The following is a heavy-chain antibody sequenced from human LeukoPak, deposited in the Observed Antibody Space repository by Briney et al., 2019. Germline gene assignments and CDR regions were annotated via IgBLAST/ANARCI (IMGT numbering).Heavy chain of an antibody. Sequence: ASVKVSCKASGYTFTSYDINWVRQAPGQGLEWMGWMNPNSGNTDYAQKFQGRVTMTRNTSISTAYMELSSLRSEDTAVYYCARWSGRNFDYWGQGTLVTVSS. CDR2: MNPNSGNT. D-gene: IGHD1-26*01. CDR1: GYTFTSYD. CDR3: ARWSGRNFDY. J-gene: IGHJ4*02. V-gene: IGHV1-8*01.